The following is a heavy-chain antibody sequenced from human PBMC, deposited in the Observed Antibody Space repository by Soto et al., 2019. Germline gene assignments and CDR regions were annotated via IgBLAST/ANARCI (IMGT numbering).Heavy chain of an antibody. D-gene: IGHD3-22*01. V-gene: IGHV1-18*01. CDR3: ARDLTALYYYDSSWNHDAFDI. J-gene: IGHJ3*02. CDR2: ISAYNGKT. CDR1: GYTLTSYG. Sequence: GASVKVSFKASGYTLTSYGISWVRQAPGQGLQCMGWISAYNGKTNYAQKRQGTVTMTTDKSTSTAYMELRSLRPDDTALYYCARDLTALYYYDSSWNHDAFDIWGQGTMVTVSS.